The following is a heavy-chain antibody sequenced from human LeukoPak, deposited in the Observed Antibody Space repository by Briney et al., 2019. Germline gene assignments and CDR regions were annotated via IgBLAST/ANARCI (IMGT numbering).Heavy chain of an antibody. D-gene: IGHD2-15*01. CDR2: LYYSGST. CDR1: GGSISSSSYY. V-gene: IGHV4-39*07. CDR3: ARLSISGSDDY. J-gene: IGHJ4*02. Sequence: SETLSLTCTVSGGSISSSSYYWGWIRQPPGKGLEWIGTLYYSGSTYYNPSLKSRVTISVDTSKNQFSLKLSSVTAADTAVYYCARLSISGSDDYWGQGTLVTVSS.